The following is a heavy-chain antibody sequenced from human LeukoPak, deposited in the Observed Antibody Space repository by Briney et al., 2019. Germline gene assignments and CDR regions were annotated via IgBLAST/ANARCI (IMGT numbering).Heavy chain of an antibody. Sequence: GGSLCLSCAAAGFSFSNPWMSWARQAPGKGREWVGRIKSKTDYETTEYAAPVKSRFTISKDDSQTTLYLQMNSLKTEDTAVYYCTTDDDFWSGPSPHDAFGIWGQGTMVTVSS. D-gene: IGHD3-3*01. J-gene: IGHJ3*02. CDR1: GFSFSNPW. V-gene: IGHV3-15*01. CDR2: IKSKTDYETT. CDR3: TTDDDFWSGPSPHDAFGI.